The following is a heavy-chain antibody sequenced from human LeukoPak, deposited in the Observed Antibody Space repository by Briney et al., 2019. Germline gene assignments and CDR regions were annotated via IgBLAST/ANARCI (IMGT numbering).Heavy chain of an antibody. CDR1: GYTFTDYY. D-gene: IGHD3-10*01. Sequence: ASVKVSCKASGYTFTDYYIHWVRQAPGQGLEWMGWINPSSGGTRFARKFQGRATITRDTSITTAYMDLTRLTSDDTAVYYCARANGYGSGSYFETLRPWGQGTLVTVSS. V-gene: IGHV1-2*02. CDR3: ARANGYGSGSYFETLRP. CDR2: INPSSGGT. J-gene: IGHJ5*02.